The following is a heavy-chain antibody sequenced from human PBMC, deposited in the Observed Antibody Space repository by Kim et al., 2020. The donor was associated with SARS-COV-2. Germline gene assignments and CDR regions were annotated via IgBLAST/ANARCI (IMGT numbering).Heavy chain of an antibody. Sequence: SETLSLTCTVSGGSISSSSYYWGWIRQPPGKGLEWIGSIYYSGSTYYNPSLKGRVTISVDTSKNQFSLKLSSVTAADTAVYYCARHGGLRLGEFPYWGQGTLVTVSS. J-gene: IGHJ4*02. D-gene: IGHD3-16*01. V-gene: IGHV4-39*01. CDR2: IYYSGST. CDR1: GGSISSSSYY. CDR3: ARHGGLRLGEFPY.